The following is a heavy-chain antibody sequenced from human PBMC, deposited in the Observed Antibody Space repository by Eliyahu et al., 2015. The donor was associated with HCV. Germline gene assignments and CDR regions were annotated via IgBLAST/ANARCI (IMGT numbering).Heavy chain of an antibody. CDR1: GFSLDPSGVA. Sequence: QITLKESGPTLMQPTQTLTLTCTLSGFSLDPSGVAVGWIRQPPGKALEWLALIYWDDDRRYNPSLKSRLTINKDTSKDQVVLTMTNVEPVDTATHYCAHGNCRGGRCYTFYFDYWGQGALVTVSS. CDR2: IYWDDDR. CDR3: AHGNCRGGRCYTFYFDY. J-gene: IGHJ4*02. D-gene: IGHD2-15*01. V-gene: IGHV2-5*02.